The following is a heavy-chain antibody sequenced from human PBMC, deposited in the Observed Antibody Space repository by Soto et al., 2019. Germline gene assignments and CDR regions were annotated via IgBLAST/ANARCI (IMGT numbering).Heavy chain of an antibody. D-gene: IGHD6-6*01. V-gene: IGHV3-30-3*01. CDR1: GFTFSSYA. CDR3: AREGSSIAARLPGFYYGMDV. Sequence: PGGSLRLSCAASGFTFSSYAMHWVRQAPGKGLEWVAVISYDGSSKYYADSVKGRFTISRDNSKNTLYLQMNSLRAEDTAVYYCAREGSSIAARLPGFYYGMDVWGQGTTVIVSS. J-gene: IGHJ6*02. CDR2: ISYDGSSK.